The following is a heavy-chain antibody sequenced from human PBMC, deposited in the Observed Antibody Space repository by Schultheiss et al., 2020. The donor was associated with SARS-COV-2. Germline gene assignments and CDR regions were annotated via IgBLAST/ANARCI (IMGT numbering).Heavy chain of an antibody. J-gene: IGHJ5*02. V-gene: IGHV3-66*01. CDR3: ATTVTTS. Sequence: GESLKISCAASGFTFSSYAMSWVRQAPGKGLEWVSVIYSGGSTYYADSVKGRFTISRDNSKNTLYLQMNSLRAEDTAVYYCATTVTTSWGQGTLVTVSS. D-gene: IGHD4-11*01. CDR2: IYSGGST. CDR1: GFTFSSYA.